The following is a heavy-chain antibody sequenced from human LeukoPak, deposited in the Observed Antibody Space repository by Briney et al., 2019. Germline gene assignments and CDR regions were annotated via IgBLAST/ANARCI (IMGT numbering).Heavy chain of an antibody. J-gene: IGHJ5*01. CDR1: GYTFTGYY. D-gene: IGHD4/OR15-4a*01. V-gene: IGHV1-2*02. CDR3: ARAPMVGEFDS. CDR2: VNPNSGGI. Sequence: GASVTVSCKASGYTFTGYYIHWVRQAPAQGRAWMGWVNPNSGGIKYEQKFQGRVAMTREASDNTAYMELSRLTSGDRAVYYCARAPMVGEFDSWGQVTTVTVSS.